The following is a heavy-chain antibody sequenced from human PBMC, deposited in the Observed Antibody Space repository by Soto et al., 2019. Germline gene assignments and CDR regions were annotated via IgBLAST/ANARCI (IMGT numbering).Heavy chain of an antibody. D-gene: IGHD3-10*01. CDR3: ARVVGSSGDYFDY. CDR1: GGSFSGYY. Sequence: QVQLQQWGGGLSKPSETLSLTCAVYGGSFSGYYWSWIRQPPGKGLEWIGEINHSGRTNYNPSLKSRVXXSXDXCKNQLSLKLSSVTAADTAVYYCARVVGSSGDYFDYWGQGTLVTVSS. CDR2: INHSGRT. J-gene: IGHJ4*02. V-gene: IGHV4-34*01.